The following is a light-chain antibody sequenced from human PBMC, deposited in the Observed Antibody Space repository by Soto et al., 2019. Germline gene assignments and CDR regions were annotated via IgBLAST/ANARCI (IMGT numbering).Light chain of an antibody. Sequence: DIQLTQSPSFLSASLVDRVTVSCRASQDMSTSLAWLQQQAPQVPQLLVYPASTLQDGVPSRFSGGGSGTYFTITIKHLQAEDLVTYYCQHLSTHPFSFGQGTKVDIK. V-gene: IGKV1-9*01. CDR1: QDMSTS. CDR2: PAS. CDR3: QHLSTHPFS. J-gene: IGKJ2*03.